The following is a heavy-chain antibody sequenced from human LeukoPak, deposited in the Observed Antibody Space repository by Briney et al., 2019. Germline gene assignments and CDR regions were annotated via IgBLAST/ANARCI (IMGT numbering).Heavy chain of an antibody. CDR3: GRVDLRTFHHNYYMDV. D-gene: IGHD1-14*01. V-gene: IGHV3-7*01. CDR2: INEDGSEK. J-gene: IGHJ6*03. Sequence: GGSLRLSCAASGFTFSNYWMGWVRQAPGKGLEWLVNINEDGSEKYYVDSVKGRFTISRDNAKKSLYLQMNSLRAEDTAVYYCGRVDLRTFHHNYYMDVWGKGSTVTVSS. CDR1: GFTFSNYW.